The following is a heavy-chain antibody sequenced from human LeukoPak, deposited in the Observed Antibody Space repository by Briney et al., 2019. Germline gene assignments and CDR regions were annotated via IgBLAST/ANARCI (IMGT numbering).Heavy chain of an antibody. V-gene: IGHV1-2*02. CDR3: GKEDEVFWGAHLFNY. D-gene: IGHD3-16*01. CDR1: GYTFTGYY. Sequence: ASVKVSCKASGYTFTGYYMHWVRQAPGQGLEWMGWINPNSGGTNYAQKFQGRVTMTRDTSISTAYMELSRLRSDDTAVYYCGKEDEVFWGAHLFNYWGEEPVVTVS. CDR2: INPNSGGT. J-gene: IGHJ4*02.